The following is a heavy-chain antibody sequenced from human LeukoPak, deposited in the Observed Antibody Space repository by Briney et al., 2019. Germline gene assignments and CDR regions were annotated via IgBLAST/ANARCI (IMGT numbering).Heavy chain of an antibody. CDR2: ISSSSTTI. D-gene: IGHD3-16*01. V-gene: IGHV3-48*04. J-gene: IGHJ4*02. CDR1: GFTFSSNS. Sequence: GGSLRLSSAASGFTFSSNSMNWGRQAPGKGREWGSYISSSSTTIYYADSMKGRFTTSRDNAKTSLYLQMNSLSADDTAVYYGARDPFGSYWGQGTLVTVSS. CDR3: ARDPFGSY.